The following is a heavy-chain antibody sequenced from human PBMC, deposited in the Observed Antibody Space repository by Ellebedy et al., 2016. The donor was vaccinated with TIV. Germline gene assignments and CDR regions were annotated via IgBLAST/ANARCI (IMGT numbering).Heavy chain of an antibody. CDR3: ARVAGSRY. J-gene: IGHJ4*02. CDR2: MNQDGSEK. Sequence: GGSLRLSCAASGFTFSSYWMTWVRQAPAKGLEWVAIMNQDGSEKYYVDSVKGRFTISRDNAKNSLYLQMNSLRGEDTAVYYCARVAGSRYWGQGTLVTVSS. D-gene: IGHD3-10*01. V-gene: IGHV3-7*03. CDR1: GFTFSSYW.